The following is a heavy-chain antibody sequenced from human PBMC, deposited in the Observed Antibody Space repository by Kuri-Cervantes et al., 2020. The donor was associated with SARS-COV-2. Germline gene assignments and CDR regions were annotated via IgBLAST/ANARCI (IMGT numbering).Heavy chain of an antibody. V-gene: IGHV4-30-4*08. J-gene: IGHJ6*03. CDR1: GGSISSGDYY. D-gene: IGHD3-16*02. Sequence: SETLSLTCTVSGGSISSGDYYWSWIRQPPGKGLEWIGYIYYSGSTYYNPSLKSRVTISVDTSKNQFSLKLSSVTAADTAVYYCARDEQLYSRNYYYCYYMDVWGKGTTVTVSS. CDR2: IYYSGST. CDR3: ARDEQLYSRNYYYCYYMDV.